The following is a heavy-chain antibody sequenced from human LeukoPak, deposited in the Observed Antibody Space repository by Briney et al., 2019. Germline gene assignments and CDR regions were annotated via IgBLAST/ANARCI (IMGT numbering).Heavy chain of an antibody. CDR2: INHSGST. CDR3: ARHIRLITGTFYFDY. J-gene: IGHJ4*02. V-gene: IGHV4-34*01. CDR1: GGSFSGYY. Sequence: SETLSLTCAVYGGSFSGYYWSWIRQPPGKGLEWIGEINHSGSTNYNPSLKSRVTISVDTSKNQFSLKLSSVTAADTAVYYCARHIRLITGTFYFDYWGQGTLVTVSS. D-gene: IGHD1-7*01.